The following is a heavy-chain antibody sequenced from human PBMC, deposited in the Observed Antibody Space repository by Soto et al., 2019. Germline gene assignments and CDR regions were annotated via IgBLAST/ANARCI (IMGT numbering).Heavy chain of an antibody. CDR3: ARALAAFDI. CDR2: ISSTGSTI. CDR1: GFTFSTYE. Sequence: PGGSLRLSCAASGFTFSTYEINWVRQAPGKGLEWVSYISSTGSTIYYADSVKGRFTISRDNAKNSLYLQMNSLRAEDTAVYYCARALAAFDIWGQGTMVTVS. V-gene: IGHV3-48*03. J-gene: IGHJ3*02.